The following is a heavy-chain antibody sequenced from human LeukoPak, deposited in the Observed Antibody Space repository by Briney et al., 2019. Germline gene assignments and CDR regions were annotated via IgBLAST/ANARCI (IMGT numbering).Heavy chain of an antibody. D-gene: IGHD5-18*01. CDR3: VKGQSGGIYSYGLDAFDI. J-gene: IGHJ3*02. V-gene: IGHV3-53*05. Sequence: GGSLRLSCAASGFTVSSNYMSWVRQVPGKGLEWVSVIYSGGSTYYADSVKGRFTISRDNSKNTLYLQMGSLRAEDTAVYYCVKGQSGGIYSYGLDAFDIWGQGTMVTVSS. CDR1: GFTVSSNY. CDR2: IYSGGST.